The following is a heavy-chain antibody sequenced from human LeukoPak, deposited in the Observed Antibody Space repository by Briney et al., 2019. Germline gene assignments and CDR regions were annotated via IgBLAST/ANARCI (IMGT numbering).Heavy chain of an antibody. D-gene: IGHD4-17*01. Sequence: SGGSLRLSCPASGFTFINAWMSWVRQAPGKGLKWVARIKSTRDGGTTDYAAPVEGRFTISRDDSRDTLYLQMNSLKIEDTAVYYCATEYHGAYNYWGQGSLVTVSS. V-gene: IGHV3-15*01. CDR2: IKSTRDGGTT. CDR3: ATEYHGAYNY. J-gene: IGHJ4*02. CDR1: GFTFINAW.